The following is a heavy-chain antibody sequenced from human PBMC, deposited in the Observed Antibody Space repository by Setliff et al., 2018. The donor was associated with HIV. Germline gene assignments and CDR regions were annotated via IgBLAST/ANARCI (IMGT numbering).Heavy chain of an antibody. V-gene: IGHV4-38-2*02. CDR2: IYHSGTT. CDR3: ARDNSYYYGSGSHYWYGMDV. Sequence: SETLSLTCTVSRDSINGHWWSWIRQPPGKGLEWTGSIYHSGTTYYNPSLKSRVTISVDTSKNQFSLKLSSATAADTAVYYCARDNSYYYGSGSHYWYGMDVWGQGTTVTVSS. D-gene: IGHD3-10*01. CDR1: RDSINGHW. J-gene: IGHJ6*01.